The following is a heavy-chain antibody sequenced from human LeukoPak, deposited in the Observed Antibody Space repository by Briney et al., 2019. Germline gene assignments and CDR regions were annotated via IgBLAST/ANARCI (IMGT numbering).Heavy chain of an antibody. CDR3: AKDRTVGASYCYFDL. Sequence: GGSLRLSCVASGVTLSNYAMSWARQAPGKGLEWVSGISSSGSGGNTYHADSVKGRFTISRDSSRNTLFLHMNTLRAEDTAIYYCAKDRTVGASYCYFDLWGRGTLVTVSS. D-gene: IGHD1-26*01. V-gene: IGHV3-23*01. CDR1: GVTLSNYA. CDR2: ISSSGSGGNT. J-gene: IGHJ2*01.